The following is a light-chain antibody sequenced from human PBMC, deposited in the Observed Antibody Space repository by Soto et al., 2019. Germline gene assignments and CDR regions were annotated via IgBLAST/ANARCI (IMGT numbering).Light chain of an antibody. Sequence: DIQMTQSPSSLSASVGDRVTITCQASQDIKTYLNWYQQKPGKAPKLLIYDASNLETGVPSRFSGGGSGTDFTVTITSLQPEDFATYYCEQYDSLAQCTFGGGTKVEIE. CDR2: DAS. V-gene: IGKV1-33*01. J-gene: IGKJ4*01. CDR1: QDIKTY. CDR3: EQYDSLAQCT.